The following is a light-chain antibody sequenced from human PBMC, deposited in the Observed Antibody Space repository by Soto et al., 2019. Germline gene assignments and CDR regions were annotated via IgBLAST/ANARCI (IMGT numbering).Light chain of an antibody. V-gene: IGKV3D-20*02. J-gene: IGKJ5*01. CDR3: QQRSNWPPIT. CDR2: GAS. Sequence: EIVLTQSPGTLSLSPGERGTLSCRSIQSVSSSYLAWYQQKPGQAPRLLIYGASTRATGIPARFSGSGSGTDFTLTISSLEPEDFAVYYCQQRSNWPPITFGQGTRLEIK. CDR1: QSVSSSY.